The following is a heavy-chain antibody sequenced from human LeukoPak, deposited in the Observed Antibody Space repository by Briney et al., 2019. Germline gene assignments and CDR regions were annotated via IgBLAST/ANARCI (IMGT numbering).Heavy chain of an antibody. Sequence: GGSLRLSCAASGFTFDDYAMHWVRQAPGKGLEWVSGISWNSGSIGYADSVKGRFTISRDNAKNSLYLRMNSLRAEDTALYYCAKDIGSSGWYDLYYYYYGMDVWGQGTTVTVSS. J-gene: IGHJ6*02. CDR1: GFTFDDYA. CDR3: AKDIGSSGWYDLYYYYYGMDV. CDR2: ISWNSGSI. V-gene: IGHV3-9*01. D-gene: IGHD6-19*01.